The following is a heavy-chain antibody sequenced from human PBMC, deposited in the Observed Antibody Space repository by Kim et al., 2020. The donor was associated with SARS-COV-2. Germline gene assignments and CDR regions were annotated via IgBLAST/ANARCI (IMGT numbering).Heavy chain of an antibody. J-gene: IGHJ6*02. D-gene: IGHD3-10*01. CDR1: GFTFSSYG. CDR3: AKRGGLNYYGSGSYPPDYYYGMDV. CDR2: ISYDGSNK. Sequence: GGSLRLSCAASGFTFSSYGMHWVRQAPGKGLEWVAVISYDGSNKYYADSVKGRFTISRDNSKNTLYLQMNSLRAEDTAVYYCAKRGGLNYYGSGSYPPDYYYGMDVWGQGTTVTVSS. V-gene: IGHV3-30*18.